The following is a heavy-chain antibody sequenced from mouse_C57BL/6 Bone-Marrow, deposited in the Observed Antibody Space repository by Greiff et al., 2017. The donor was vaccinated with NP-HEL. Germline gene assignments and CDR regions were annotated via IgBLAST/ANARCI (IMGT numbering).Heavy chain of an antibody. CDR2: IWSGGST. Sequence: QVQLQQSGPGPVQPSQSLSITCTVSGFSLTSYGVHWVRQSPGKGLEWLGVIWSGGSTDYNAAFISRLSISKDNSKSQVFFKMNSLQADDTAIYYCARNPYDYDGGFAYWGQGTLVTVSA. CDR1: GFSLTSYG. V-gene: IGHV2-2*01. D-gene: IGHD2-4*01. CDR3: ARNPYDYDGGFAY. J-gene: IGHJ3*01.